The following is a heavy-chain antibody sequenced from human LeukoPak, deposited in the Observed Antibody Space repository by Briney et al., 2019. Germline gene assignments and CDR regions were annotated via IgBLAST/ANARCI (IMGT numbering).Heavy chain of an antibody. V-gene: IGHV1-18*01. CDR2: ISAYNGNT. CDR1: GYTFTSYG. Sequence: GASVKVSCKASGYTFTSYGISWVRQAPGQGLEWMGWISAYNGNTNYAQKLQGRVTMTKDTSTSTAYMELRSLRSDDTAVYYCARARVTIFGVVITPIDYWGQGTLVTVSS. CDR3: ARARVTIFGVVITPIDY. J-gene: IGHJ4*02. D-gene: IGHD3-3*01.